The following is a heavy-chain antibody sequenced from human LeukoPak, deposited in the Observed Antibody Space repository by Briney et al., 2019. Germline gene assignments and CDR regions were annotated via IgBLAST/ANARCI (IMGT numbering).Heavy chain of an antibody. CDR3: ARDASRGAAVY. D-gene: IGHD6-13*01. CDR2: INNDGSGA. Sequence: GESLRLSCVGSGFTFSSYWMRWIRQVPGKGLVWVGRINNDGSGASHADFVKGRVSISRDNAKNTVYLQMNSLRAEDTAFYYCARDASRGAAVYWGQGTLVTVSS. V-gene: IGHV3-74*01. CDR1: GFTFSSYW. J-gene: IGHJ4*02.